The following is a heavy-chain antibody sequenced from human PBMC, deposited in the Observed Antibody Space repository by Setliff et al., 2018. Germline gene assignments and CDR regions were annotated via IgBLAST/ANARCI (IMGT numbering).Heavy chain of an antibody. CDR3: ARRVGSVGIQLPDY. CDR2: IYYSGAT. CDR1: GGSIKDEDHY. V-gene: IGHV4-39*07. J-gene: IGHJ4*02. Sequence: PSETLSLTCTVSGGSIKDEDHYWGWIRQPPGKGLEWIGPIYYSGATYHNPSLKSRLAISVDTSKNQFSLKLSSVTAADTAVYYCARRVGSVGIQLPDYWGQGTLVTVS. D-gene: IGHD5-18*01.